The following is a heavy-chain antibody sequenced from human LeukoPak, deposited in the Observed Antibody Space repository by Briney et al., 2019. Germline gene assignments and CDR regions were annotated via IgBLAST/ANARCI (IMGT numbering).Heavy chain of an antibody. Sequence: SETLSLTCTVSGASISSYYWSWIRQPAGKGLEWIGRIYTSGSTNYNPSLKSRVTVSVDTSKNQFSLKLSSVTAADTVVYYCATQYCSGGSCYRADAFDIWGQGTMVTVSS. CDR2: IYTSGST. V-gene: IGHV4-4*07. D-gene: IGHD2-15*01. CDR3: ATQYCSGGSCYRADAFDI. J-gene: IGHJ3*02. CDR1: GASISSYY.